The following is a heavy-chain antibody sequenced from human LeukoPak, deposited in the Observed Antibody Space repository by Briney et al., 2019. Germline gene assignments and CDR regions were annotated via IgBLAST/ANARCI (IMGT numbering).Heavy chain of an antibody. D-gene: IGHD1-26*01. V-gene: IGHV3-23*01. CDR3: AKETSSGNFVTIDC. CDR1: GFTFRNYV. CDR2: ITGDGGGT. J-gene: IGHJ4*02. Sequence: SGGSLRLSCAASGFTFRNYVMSWVRQVPGKGLEWVSAITGDGGGTNHADSVKGRFTISRDNSRNTLYLQMNSLRAEDTAVYYCAKETSSGNFVTIDCWGQGTLVTVSS.